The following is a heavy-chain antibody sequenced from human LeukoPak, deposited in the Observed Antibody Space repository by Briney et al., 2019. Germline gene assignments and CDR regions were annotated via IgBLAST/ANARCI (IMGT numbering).Heavy chain of an antibody. V-gene: IGHV3-23*01. CDR3: GKSPSYYYDSSGYYFGY. CDR2: ISGSGGST. Sequence: GGSLRLSCAASGFTFSSYGMSWVRQAPGKGLEWVSAISGSGGSTYYADSVKGRFTISRDNSKNTLYLQMNSLRAEDTAVYYCGKSPSYYYDSSGYYFGYWGQGTLVTVSS. J-gene: IGHJ4*02. CDR1: GFTFSSYG. D-gene: IGHD3-22*01.